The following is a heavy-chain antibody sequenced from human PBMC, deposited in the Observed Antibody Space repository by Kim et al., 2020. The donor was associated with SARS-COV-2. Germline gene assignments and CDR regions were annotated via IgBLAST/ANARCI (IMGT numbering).Heavy chain of an antibody. CDR3: ARDRYDILTASAFDV. J-gene: IGHJ3*01. CDR1: GFTFRNYW. D-gene: IGHD3-9*01. CDR2: INTDGSST. V-gene: IGHV3-74*01. Sequence: GGSLRLSCAASGFTFRNYWMHWVRQVPGKGLVWVSRINTDGSSTNYADSVKGRFTISRDNAKNTLFLQMSSLRAEDTAVYYCARDRYDILTASAFDVWG.